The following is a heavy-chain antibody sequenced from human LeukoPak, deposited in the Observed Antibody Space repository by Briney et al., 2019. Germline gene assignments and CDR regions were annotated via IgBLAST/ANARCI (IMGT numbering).Heavy chain of an antibody. CDR2: ISYDGSNK. Sequence: GGSLRLSCAASGFTFSSYGMHWVRQAPGKGLEWVAVISYDGSNKYYADSVKGRFTISRDNSKNTLYLQMNSLRAEDTAVYYCAKEEALDTAMDYWGQGTLVTVSS. CDR3: AKEEALDTAMDY. CDR1: GFTFSSYG. V-gene: IGHV3-30*18. J-gene: IGHJ4*02. D-gene: IGHD5-18*01.